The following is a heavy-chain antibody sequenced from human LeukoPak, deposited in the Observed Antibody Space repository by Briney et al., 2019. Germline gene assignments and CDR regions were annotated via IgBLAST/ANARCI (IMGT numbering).Heavy chain of an antibody. J-gene: IGHJ4*02. D-gene: IGHD2-21*02. V-gene: IGHV3-15*01. CDR3: TACSGDCYFNY. CDR2: VKSKVDGETT. Sequence: GGSLRLSCAASGFTFSNAWMNWVRQAPGKGLEWIGRVKSKVDGETTSYAAPVKGIFTISRDDSRNTLYLQMNSLKTEDTAVYYCTACSGDCYFNYWGQGTLVTVSS. CDR1: GFTFSNAW.